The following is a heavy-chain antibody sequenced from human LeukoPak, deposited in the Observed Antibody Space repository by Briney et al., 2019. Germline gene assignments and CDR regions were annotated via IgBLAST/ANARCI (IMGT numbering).Heavy chain of an antibody. CDR3: ATGGWELLRGPCVFDI. Sequence: ASVKVSCKVSGYTLTESSMHWVRQAPGKGLEWMGGFVPEDGETIYAQKFQGRVTMTEDTSTDTAYMELSSLRSEDTAAYYCATGGWELLRGPCVFDIWGQGTMVAVSS. V-gene: IGHV1-24*01. CDR1: GYTLTESS. D-gene: IGHD1-26*01. CDR2: FVPEDGET. J-gene: IGHJ3*02.